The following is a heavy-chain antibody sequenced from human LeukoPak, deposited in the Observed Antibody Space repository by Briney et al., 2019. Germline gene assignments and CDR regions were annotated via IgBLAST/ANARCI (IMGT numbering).Heavy chain of an antibody. J-gene: IGHJ4*02. CDR3: ARTYSIAAAGTGVDY. CDR2: INPNSGGT. CDR1: GYTFTGYY. Sequence: GASVKVSCKASGYTFTGYYIHWVRQAPGQGLEWMGWINPNSGGTNYAQKFQGRVTMTRDTSISTAYMELSRLRSDDTAVYYCARTYSIAAAGTGVDYWGQGTLVTVSS. D-gene: IGHD6-13*01. V-gene: IGHV1-2*02.